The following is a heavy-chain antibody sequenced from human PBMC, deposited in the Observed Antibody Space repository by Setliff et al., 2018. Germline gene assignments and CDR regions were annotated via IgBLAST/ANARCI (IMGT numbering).Heavy chain of an antibody. V-gene: IGHV4-39*01. Sequence: KLPETLSLTCTVSNGSLSSGNYFWGWIRQPPGKGLEWMGSIFYTGSTYYSPSLKSRVTMSIDTSKNQFSLNLNSVTAADTAVYYCARQPYSTTYYYYYYYMDVWGKGTTVTVSS. CDR1: NGSLSSGNYF. J-gene: IGHJ6*03. CDR2: IFYTGST. CDR3: ARQPYSTTYYYYYYYMDV. D-gene: IGHD6-13*01.